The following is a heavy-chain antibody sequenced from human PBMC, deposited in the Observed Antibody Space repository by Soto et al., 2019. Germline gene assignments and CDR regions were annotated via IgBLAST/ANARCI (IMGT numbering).Heavy chain of an antibody. CDR1: GFTFSSYI. CDR3: ARDLGFGMLDY. V-gene: IGHV3-48*01. J-gene: IGHJ4*02. D-gene: IGHD2-8*01. Sequence: EVQLVESGGGLVQPGGSLRLSCAASGFTFSSYIMNWVRQASGKGLAWVSYISSSSSTIYYADSVKGRFTISRDTGKNSLYLQMYCVIAEDPAVYYFARDLGFGMLDYRGQGTLVTVSS. CDR2: ISSSSSTI.